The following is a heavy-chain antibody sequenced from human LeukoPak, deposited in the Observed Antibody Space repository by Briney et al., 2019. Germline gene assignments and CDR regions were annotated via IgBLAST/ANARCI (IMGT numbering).Heavy chain of an antibody. CDR3: ARHSRSWYSGHYMDV. J-gene: IGHJ6*03. CDR2: IIPIFGTA. CDR1: GGTFSSYA. Sequence: SVKVSCKASGGTFSSYAISWVRQAPGQGLEWMGRIIPIFGTANYAQKFQGRVTITTDESTSTAYMELSSLRSEDTAVYYCARHSRSWYSGHYMDVWGKGTTVTVSS. D-gene: IGHD6-13*01. V-gene: IGHV1-69*05.